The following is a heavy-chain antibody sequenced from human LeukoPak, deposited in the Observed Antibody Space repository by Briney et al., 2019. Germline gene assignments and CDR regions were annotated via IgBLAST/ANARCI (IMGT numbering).Heavy chain of an antibody. V-gene: IGHV1-69*13. CDR3: AGGAPGGDILTGWFDP. J-gene: IGHJ5*02. D-gene: IGHD3-9*01. CDR2: IIPIFGTA. CDR1: GGTFSSYA. Sequence: SVKVSCKASGGTFSSYAISWVRQAPGQGLEWMGGIIPIFGTANYAQKFQGRVTITADESTSTAYMELSSLRSEDTAVYYCAGGAPGGDILTGWFDPWGQGTLVTVSS.